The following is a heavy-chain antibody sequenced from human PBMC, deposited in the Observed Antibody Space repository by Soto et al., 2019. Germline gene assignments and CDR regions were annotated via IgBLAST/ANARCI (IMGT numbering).Heavy chain of an antibody. Sequence: GASVEVSCKASGYTFTGYYIHWVRQAPGQGLEWMGWINPNSGGTNYAQKFQGWVTMTRDTSISTAYMELSRLRSDDTAVYYCARGQRMDTAMVHLDYWGQGTLVTVSS. CDR1: GYTFTGYY. V-gene: IGHV1-2*04. CDR3: ARGQRMDTAMVHLDY. CDR2: INPNSGGT. D-gene: IGHD5-18*01. J-gene: IGHJ4*02.